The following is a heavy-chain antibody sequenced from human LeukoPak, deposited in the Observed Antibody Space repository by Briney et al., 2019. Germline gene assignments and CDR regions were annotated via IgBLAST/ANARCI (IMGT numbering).Heavy chain of an antibody. Sequence: SETLSLTCTVSGGSITTYYWSWIRQPPGKGLEWIGYIYYSGSTNYNPSLKSRVTMSVDTSKNQFSLKLSSVTAADTAVYYCARAEGYGGYYFAYWGQGTLVTVSS. CDR3: ARAEGYGGYYFAY. J-gene: IGHJ4*02. CDR2: IYYSGST. V-gene: IGHV4-59*01. D-gene: IGHD3-16*01. CDR1: GGSITTYY.